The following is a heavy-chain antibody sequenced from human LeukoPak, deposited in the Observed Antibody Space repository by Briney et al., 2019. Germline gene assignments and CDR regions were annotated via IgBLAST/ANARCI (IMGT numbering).Heavy chain of an antibody. J-gene: IGHJ4*02. CDR1: GFTFSSYW. CDR3: AKGGYYPTYFDY. CDR2: INSDGSST. D-gene: IGHD3-22*01. V-gene: IGHV3-74*01. Sequence: GGSLRLSCAASGFTFSSYWMHWVRQAPGKGLVWVSRINSDGSSTSYADSVKGRFTISRDNAKNTLYLQMNSLRAEDTAVYYCAKGGYYPTYFDYWGQGTLVTVSS.